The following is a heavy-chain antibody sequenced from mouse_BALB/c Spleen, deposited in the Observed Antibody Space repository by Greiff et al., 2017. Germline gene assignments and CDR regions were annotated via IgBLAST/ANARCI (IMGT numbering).Heavy chain of an antibody. CDR1: GYTFTSYW. CDR3: ARSHYGYVWFAY. V-gene: IGHV1-69*02. D-gene: IGHD1-2*01. Sequence: QVQLQQPGAELVKPGAPVKLSCKASGYTFTSYWMNWVKQRPGRGLEWIGRIDPSDSETHYNQKFKDKATLTVDKSSSTAYIQLSSLTSEDSAVYYCARSHYGYVWFAYWGQGTLVTVSA. J-gene: IGHJ3*01. CDR2: IDPSDSET.